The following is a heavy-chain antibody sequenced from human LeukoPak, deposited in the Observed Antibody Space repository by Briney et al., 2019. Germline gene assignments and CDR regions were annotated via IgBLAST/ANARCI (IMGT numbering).Heavy chain of an antibody. D-gene: IGHD6-19*01. CDR2: IKSKTDGGTT. V-gene: IGHV3-15*07. CDR3: TTRGSGWYPFFDY. Sequence: GGSLRLSCAASGFTFSKAWMNWVRQAPGKGLEWVGRIKSKTDGGTTDYAAPVKGRVTIARDDSKNTVSLQMNGLKPEDTAVYYCTTRGSGWYPFFDYWGQGRLVIVSS. CDR1: GFTFSKAW. J-gene: IGHJ4*02.